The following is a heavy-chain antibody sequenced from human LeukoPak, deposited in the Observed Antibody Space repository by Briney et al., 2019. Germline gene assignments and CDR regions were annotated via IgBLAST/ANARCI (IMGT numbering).Heavy chain of an antibody. Sequence: SVKVSCKASGFTFTSSAVQWVRQAPGQGLEWMGGIIPIFGTANYAQKFQGRVTITADESTSTAYMELSSLRSEDTAVYYCAGYSGARRLDYYGMDVWGQGTTVTVSS. CDR2: IIPIFGTA. CDR3: AGYSGARRLDYYGMDV. J-gene: IGHJ6*02. D-gene: IGHD2-15*01. V-gene: IGHV1-69*13. CDR1: GFTFTSSA.